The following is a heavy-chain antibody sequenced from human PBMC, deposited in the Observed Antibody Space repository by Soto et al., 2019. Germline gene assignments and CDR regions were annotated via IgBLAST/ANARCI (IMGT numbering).Heavy chain of an antibody. J-gene: IGHJ6*02. CDR1: GGTFSSYA. CDR2: IIPIFGTA. D-gene: IGHD2-15*01. V-gene: IGHV1-69*12. CDR3: AIGYCSGGSCYWTYGMDV. Sequence: QVQLVQSGAEVKKPGSSVKVSCKASGGTFSSYAISWVRQAPGQGLEWMGGIIPIFGTANYAQKFQGRVTITADESTSTAYMELSSLRSEDTAVYYCAIGYCSGGSCYWTYGMDVWGQGTTVTVSS.